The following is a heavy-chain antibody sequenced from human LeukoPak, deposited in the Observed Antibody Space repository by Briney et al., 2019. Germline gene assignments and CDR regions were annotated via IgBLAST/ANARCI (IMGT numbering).Heavy chain of an antibody. J-gene: IGHJ4*02. D-gene: IGHD6-13*01. Sequence: SETLSLTCTVSGGSISSYYWSWIRQPAGKGLEWIGYIYYSGSTNYNPSLKSRVTISVDTSKNQFSLKLSSVTAADTAVYYCARGFRFRAAAGLGVDYWGQGTLVTVSS. V-gene: IGHV4-59*01. CDR2: IYYSGST. CDR3: ARGFRFRAAAGLGVDY. CDR1: GGSISSYY.